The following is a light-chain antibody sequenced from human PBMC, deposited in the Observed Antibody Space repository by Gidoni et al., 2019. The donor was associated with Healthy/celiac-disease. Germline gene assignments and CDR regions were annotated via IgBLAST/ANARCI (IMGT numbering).Light chain of an antibody. CDR2: SNN. CDR1: SSNIGSNT. Sequence: QSVLTQPPSASGTPGQRVTISCSGSSSNIGSNTVNWYQQHPGTAPELLIYSNNQRPSGVPDRFSGSKSGTSASLAISGLQSEDEADYYCAAWDDSLNAVVFGGGTKLTVL. J-gene: IGLJ2*01. V-gene: IGLV1-44*01. CDR3: AAWDDSLNAVV.